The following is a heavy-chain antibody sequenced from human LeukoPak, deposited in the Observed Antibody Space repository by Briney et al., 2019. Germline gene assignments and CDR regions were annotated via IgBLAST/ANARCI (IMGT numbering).Heavy chain of an antibody. CDR3: ASYDFWSGYFNWFDP. CDR1: GFTFSSYA. CDR2: ISGSGGST. V-gene: IGHV3-23*01. D-gene: IGHD3-3*01. Sequence: PGGSLRLSCAASGFTFSSYAMSWVRQAPGKGLEWVSAISGSGGSTYYADSVKGRFTISRDNSKNTLYLQMNSLRAEDTAVYYCASYDFWSGYFNWFDPWGQGTLVTVSS. J-gene: IGHJ5*02.